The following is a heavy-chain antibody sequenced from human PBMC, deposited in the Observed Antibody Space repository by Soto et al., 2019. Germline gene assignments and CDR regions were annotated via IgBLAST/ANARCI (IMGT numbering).Heavy chain of an antibody. V-gene: IGHV3-11*05. CDR3: ATDFRRFDM. CDR1: GITFTDSY. J-gene: IGHJ4*02. Sequence: GVLRLSCSASGITFTDSYMSWVRQSPGKGLEWISYINSGSNYIKYSDSVRGRFTISRDNAKKLLFLQMNDLRVEDTGIYFCATDFRRFDMWGQGTLVTVSS. CDR2: INSGSNYI. D-gene: IGHD3-9*01.